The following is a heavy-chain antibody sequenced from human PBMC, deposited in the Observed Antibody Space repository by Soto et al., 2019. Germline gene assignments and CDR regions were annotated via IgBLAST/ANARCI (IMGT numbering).Heavy chain of an antibody. J-gene: IGHJ4*02. V-gene: IGHV4-34*01. CDR1: GGSFSGYY. CDR3: ARVEYCRGGSCYFDY. D-gene: IGHD2-15*01. CDR2: IYYSGST. Sequence: PSETLSLTCAVYGGSFSGYYWTWIRQPPGKGLEWIGYIYYSGSTYYNPSLKSRVTISVDTSKNQFSLKLSSVTAADTAVYYCARVEYCRGGSCYFDYWGQGTLVTVSS.